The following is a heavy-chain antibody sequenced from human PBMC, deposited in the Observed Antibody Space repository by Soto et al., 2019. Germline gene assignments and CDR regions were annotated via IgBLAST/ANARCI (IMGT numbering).Heavy chain of an antibody. D-gene: IGHD6-13*01. Sequence: APVKVSCKASGYTFTGYYMHWVRQAPGQGLEWMGWINPNSGGTNYAQKFQGWVTMTRDTSISTAYMELSRLRSDDTAVYYCASSIAAAGTSYYYYYYRMAVWGQGPTVTVSS. CDR2: INPNSGGT. J-gene: IGHJ6*02. CDR1: GYTFTGYY. CDR3: ASSIAAAGTSYYYYYYRMAV. V-gene: IGHV1-2*04.